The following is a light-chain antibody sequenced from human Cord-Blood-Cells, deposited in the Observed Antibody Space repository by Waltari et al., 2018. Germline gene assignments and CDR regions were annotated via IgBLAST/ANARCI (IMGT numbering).Light chain of an antibody. V-gene: IGKV3D-15*01. CDR3: QKYNNWPLT. CDR1: QSVSSN. J-gene: IGKJ4*01. CDR2: GAS. Sequence: EIVMTQSPATLSVYPGERAPLSCRASQSVSSNLAWYQQKPGQAPRLLIYGASTRATGIQSRFSGSVSGTEFTLTISSLRSEDFAVYYCQKYNNWPLTFGGGTKLEIK.